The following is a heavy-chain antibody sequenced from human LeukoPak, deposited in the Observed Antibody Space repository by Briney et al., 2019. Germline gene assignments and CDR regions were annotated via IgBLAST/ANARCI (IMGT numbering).Heavy chain of an antibody. D-gene: IGHD2-15*01. J-gene: IGHJ6*04. V-gene: IGHV4-61*01. CDR1: GGSVSSGSYY. CDR2: IYYSGST. CDR3: ARDGCSGGSCYDGMDV. Sequence: SDTLSLTCTVSGGSVSSGSYYWSWIRQPPGKGLEWIGYIYYSGSTNYNPSLKSRVTISVDTSKNQFSLKLSSVTAADTAVYYCARDGCSGGSCYDGMDVWGKGTTVTVSS.